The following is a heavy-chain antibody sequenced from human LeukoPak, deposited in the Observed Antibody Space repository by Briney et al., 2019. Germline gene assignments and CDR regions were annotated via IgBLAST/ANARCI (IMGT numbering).Heavy chain of an antibody. D-gene: IGHD3-22*01. V-gene: IGHV4-34*01. CDR1: GGSFSGYY. CDR3: ARAGGYYYDSSGHWYFDL. CDR2: INHSGST. J-gene: IGHJ2*01. Sequence: PSETLSLTCAVYGGSFSGYYWSWIRQPPGKGLEWIGEINHSGSTNYNPSLKSRVTISVDTSKNQFSLKLSSVTAADTAVYYCARAGGYYYDSSGHWYFDLWGRGTLVTVSS.